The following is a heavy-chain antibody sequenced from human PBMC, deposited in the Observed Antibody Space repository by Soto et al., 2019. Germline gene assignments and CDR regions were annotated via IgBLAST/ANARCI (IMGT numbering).Heavy chain of an antibody. V-gene: IGHV1-2*02. J-gene: IGHJ3*02. D-gene: IGHD3-9*01. CDR1: GYTFTGYY. Sequence: ASVKVSCKASGYTFTGYYMHWVRQAPGQGLEWMGWINPNSGGTNYAQKFQGRVTMTRDTSISTAYMELSRLRSDDTAVYYCARVSLTYYDILTGPQGAFDIWGQGTMVTVSS. CDR3: ARVSLTYYDILTGPQGAFDI. CDR2: INPNSGGT.